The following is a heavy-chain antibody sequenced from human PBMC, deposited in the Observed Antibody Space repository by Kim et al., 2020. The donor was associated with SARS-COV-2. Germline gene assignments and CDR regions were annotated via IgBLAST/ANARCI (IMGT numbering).Heavy chain of an antibody. Sequence: SETLSLTCTVSGDSISSSSYYWGWIRQPPGKGLEWIGSIYYSGSTYYNPSLKSRVTISVDTSKNQFSLKLSSVTAADTAVYYCARLGDYDSSGGPVREYYFDYWGQGTLVTVSS. CDR1: GDSISSSSYY. CDR2: IYYSGST. J-gene: IGHJ4*02. CDR3: ARLGDYDSSGGPVREYYFDY. D-gene: IGHD3-22*01. V-gene: IGHV4-39*01.